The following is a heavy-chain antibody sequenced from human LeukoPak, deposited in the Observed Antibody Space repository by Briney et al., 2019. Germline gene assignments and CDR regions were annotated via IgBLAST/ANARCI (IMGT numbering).Heavy chain of an antibody. V-gene: IGHV3-74*01. CDR1: GFTFSSYW. J-gene: IGHJ3*01. CDR2: INGDGRNI. CDR3: ARVGYYDSSDYYHEDGFDV. Sequence: GGSLRLSCAASGFTFSSYWMHWVRQDPRKGLVWVSRINGDGRNINYADSVRGRFTISRDNAKNTLYLQMNTLRVEDTAVYYCARVGYYDSSDYYHEDGFDVWGQGTMVTVSS. D-gene: IGHD3-22*01.